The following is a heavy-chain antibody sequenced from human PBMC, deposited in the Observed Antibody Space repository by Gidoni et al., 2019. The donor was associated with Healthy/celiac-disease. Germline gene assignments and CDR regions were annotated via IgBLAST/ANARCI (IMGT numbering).Heavy chain of an antibody. V-gene: IGHV3-30*04. CDR1: GFTFSSYA. CDR3: ARERGYYFDY. J-gene: IGHJ4*02. CDR2: ISYDGINK. D-gene: IGHD2-2*01. Sequence: QVQLVESGGGVVQPGRSLRLSCAASGFTFSSYAMHWVRQAPGKGLEWVAVISYDGINKYYADSVKGRFTISRDNSKNTLYLQMNSLRAEDTAVYYCARERGYYFDYWGQGTLVTVSS.